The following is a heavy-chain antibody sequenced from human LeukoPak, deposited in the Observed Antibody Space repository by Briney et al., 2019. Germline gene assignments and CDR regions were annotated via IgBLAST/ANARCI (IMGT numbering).Heavy chain of an antibody. V-gene: IGHV3-48*02. CDR1: GFTFTTYH. CDR2: ISNTGETI. CDR3: ARDNGRSTDGLDI. Sequence: PGGSLRLSCAASGFTFTTYHINWVRQAPGKGLEWVSYISNTGETIYYVDSVKGRFTISRDSAKKSVFLQMNSLRDEDTAVYYRARDNGRSTDGLDIWGQGTMVIVSS. D-gene: IGHD2-8*01. J-gene: IGHJ3*02.